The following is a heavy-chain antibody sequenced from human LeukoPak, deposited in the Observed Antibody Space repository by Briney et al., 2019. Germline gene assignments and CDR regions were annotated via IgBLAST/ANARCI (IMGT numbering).Heavy chain of an antibody. CDR2: ISYDGSNK. V-gene: IGHV3-30*18. D-gene: IGHD2-2*01. CDR1: GFTFSSYG. Sequence: GGSLRLSCAASGFTFSSYGMHWVRQAPGKGLEWLAVISYDGSNKYYADSVKGRFTISRDNSKNTLYLQMNSLRAEDTAVYYCAKDPSSTSCYVPFFYYFDYWGQGTLVTVSS. CDR3: AKDPSSTSCYVPFFYYFDY. J-gene: IGHJ4*02.